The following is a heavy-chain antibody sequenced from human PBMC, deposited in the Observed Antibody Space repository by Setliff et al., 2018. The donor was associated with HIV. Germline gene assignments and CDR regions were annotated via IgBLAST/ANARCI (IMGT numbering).Heavy chain of an antibody. J-gene: IGHJ3*02. CDR3: ASCSGGSCALHAFDI. CDR1: GYSISSGYY. CDR2: IYHSGST. D-gene: IGHD2-15*01. Sequence: SETLSLTCAVSGYSISSGYYWGWIRQPPGKGLEWIGSIYHSGSTYYNPSLKSRVTISVDTSKNQFSLKLSSVTAADTAVYYCASCSGGSCALHAFDIWGQGTMVTVSS. V-gene: IGHV4-38-2*01.